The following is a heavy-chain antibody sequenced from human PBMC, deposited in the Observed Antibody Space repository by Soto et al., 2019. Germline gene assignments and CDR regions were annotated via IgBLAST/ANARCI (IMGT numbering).Heavy chain of an antibody. V-gene: IGHV4-34*01. CDR2: INHSGST. CDR3: ARGPGGYDYVWGSYRYTPRFDY. J-gene: IGHJ4*02. CDR1: GGSFSGYY. D-gene: IGHD3-16*02. Sequence: SETLSLTCAVYGGSFSGYYWSWIRQPPGKGLEWIGEINHSGSTNYNPSLKSRVTISVDTSKNQFSLKLSSVTAADTAVYYCARGPGGYDYVWGSYRYTPRFDYWGQGTLVTVSS.